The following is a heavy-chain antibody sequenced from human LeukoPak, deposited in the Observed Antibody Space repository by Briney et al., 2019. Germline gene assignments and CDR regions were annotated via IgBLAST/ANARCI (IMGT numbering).Heavy chain of an antibody. Sequence: TGGSLRLSCAASGFIFSSYSMNWVRQAPGKGLEWVSYISSSSSTIYYADSVKGRFTISRDNAKNTLYLQMNSLRAEDTALYYCARSSSGWHSDYWGQGTLATVSS. J-gene: IGHJ4*02. CDR1: GFIFSSYS. V-gene: IGHV3-48*04. D-gene: IGHD6-19*01. CDR3: ARSSSGWHSDY. CDR2: ISSSSSTI.